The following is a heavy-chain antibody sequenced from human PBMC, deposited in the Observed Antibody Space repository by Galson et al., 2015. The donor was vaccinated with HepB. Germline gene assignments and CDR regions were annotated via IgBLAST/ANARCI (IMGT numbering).Heavy chain of an antibody. Sequence: SVKVSCKASGYTFTGYYMHWVRQAPGQGLEWMGWINPNSGGTNYAQKFQGRVTMTRDTSISTAYMELSRLRSDDTAVYYCARDSVRFLEWFYAVLGNWFDPWGQGTLVTVSS. CDR3: ARDSVRFLEWFYAVLGNWFDP. CDR1: GYTFTGYY. CDR2: INPNSGGT. J-gene: IGHJ5*02. V-gene: IGHV1-2*02. D-gene: IGHD3-3*01.